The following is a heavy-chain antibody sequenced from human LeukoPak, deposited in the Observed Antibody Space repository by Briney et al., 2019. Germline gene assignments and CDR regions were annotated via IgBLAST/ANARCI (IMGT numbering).Heavy chain of an antibody. CDR1: GFTVSSNY. CDR2: IYSGGST. Sequence: PGGSLRLSCAASGFTVSSNYMSWVRQAPGKGLEWVSVIYSGGSTYYADSVKGRFTISRDNSKNTLYLQMNSLRAEDTAVYYCARDPRSRPYDILTGYSHWGQGTLVTVSS. CDR3: ARDPRSRPYDILTGYSH. V-gene: IGHV3-66*01. J-gene: IGHJ4*02. D-gene: IGHD3-9*01.